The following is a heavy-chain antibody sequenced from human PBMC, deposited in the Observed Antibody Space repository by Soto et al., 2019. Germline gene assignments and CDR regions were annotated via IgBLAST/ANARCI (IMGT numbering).Heavy chain of an antibody. J-gene: IGHJ6*02. Sequence: GASVKVSCKVSGYTLTELSMHWVRQAPGKGLEWMGGFDPEDGETIYAQKFQGRVTMTEDTSTDTAYMELSSLRSEDTAVYYCATGSLQPNYYYYGMDVWGQGTTVTVSS. CDR1: GYTLTELS. V-gene: IGHV1-24*01. CDR2: FDPEDGET. D-gene: IGHD5-18*01. CDR3: ATGSLQPNYYYYGMDV.